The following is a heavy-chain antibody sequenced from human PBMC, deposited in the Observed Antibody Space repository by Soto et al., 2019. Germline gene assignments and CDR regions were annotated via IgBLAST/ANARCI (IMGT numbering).Heavy chain of an antibody. D-gene: IGHD3-22*01. CDR1: GGSISSSSYY. CDR2: IYYSGST. J-gene: IGHJ3*02. V-gene: IGHV4-39*01. CDR3: ARWRARGDSSGYYYRAFDI. Sequence: QLQLQESGPGLVKPSETLSLTCTVSGGSISSSSYYWGWIRQPPGKGLEWIGSIYYSGSTYYNPSLKSRVTISVDTSKNQFSLKLSSVTAADTAVYYCARWRARGDSSGYYYRAFDIWGQGTMVTVSS.